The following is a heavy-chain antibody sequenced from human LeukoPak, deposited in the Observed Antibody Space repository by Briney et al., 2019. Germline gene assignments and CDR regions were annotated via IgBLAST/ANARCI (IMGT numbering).Heavy chain of an antibody. D-gene: IGHD2-15*01. CDR1: GGSFSGYY. CDR2: INHSGST. Sequence: SETLSLTCAVYGGSFSGYYWSWIRQPPGKGLERIGEINHSGSTNYNPSLKSRVTISVDTSKNQFSLKLSSVTAADTAVYYCARGLRSDYYYYMDVGGKGTTVTVSS. CDR3: ARGLRSDYYYYMDV. V-gene: IGHV4-34*01. J-gene: IGHJ6*03.